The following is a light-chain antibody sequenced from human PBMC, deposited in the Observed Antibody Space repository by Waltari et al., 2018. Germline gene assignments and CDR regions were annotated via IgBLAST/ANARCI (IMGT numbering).Light chain of an antibody. Sequence: EIVMTQSPATLSVSPGERATLSCRASQSVSSNLAWYPQKPGQAPRLLIYGASTRATGIPARFSGSGSGTEFTLTISSLQSEDFAVYYCQQYNNWPPWGTFGQGTKVEIK. CDR3: QQYNNWPPWGT. CDR1: QSVSSN. V-gene: IGKV3-15*01. CDR2: GAS. J-gene: IGKJ1*01.